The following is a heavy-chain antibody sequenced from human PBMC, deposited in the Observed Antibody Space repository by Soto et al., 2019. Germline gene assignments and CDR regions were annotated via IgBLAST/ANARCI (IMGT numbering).Heavy chain of an antibody. CDR3: AGDGVRNGAYNGWLDP. V-gene: IGHV3-7*03. CDR1: GFSLSSNW. J-gene: IGHJ5*02. D-gene: IGHD3-16*01. Sequence: DVQLVESGGDLVQPGGSLRLSGPPSGFSLSSNWRIWVRQAPGKGLEWVANIKQDGREKYYVASVKGRFTISRDNGKNLLFLQMDSLTPDDTAVYYCAGDGVRNGAYNGWLDPWGQGTLVTVSS. CDR2: IKQDGREK.